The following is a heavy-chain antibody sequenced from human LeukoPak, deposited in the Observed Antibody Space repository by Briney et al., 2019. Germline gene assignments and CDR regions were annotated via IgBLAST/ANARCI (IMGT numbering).Heavy chain of an antibody. D-gene: IGHD3-22*01. CDR1: GDSVSSNSAA. CDR3: ARDYYDSSWEGLDY. J-gene: IGHJ4*02. CDR2: AYYRSKWYN. V-gene: IGHV6-1*01. Sequence: SQTLSLTCAISGDSVSSNSAAWNWIRQSPPRGLEWLGRAYYRSKWYNDYAVSVKSRITINPDTSKNQFSLQLNSVTPEDTAVYYCARDYYDSSWEGLDYWGQGTLVTVSS.